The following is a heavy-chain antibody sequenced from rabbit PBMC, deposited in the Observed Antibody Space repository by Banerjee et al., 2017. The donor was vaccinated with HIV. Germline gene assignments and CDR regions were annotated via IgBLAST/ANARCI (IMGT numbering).Heavy chain of an antibody. D-gene: IGHD4-1*01. CDR3: ARDLDDVIGWKFGW. J-gene: IGHJ3*01. CDR2: INVVTGKA. Sequence: QEQLVESGGGLVQPEGSLTLTCTASGFSFSDKAVMCWVRQAPGRGLEWIACINVVTGKAVYASWAKGRFTFSKSSSTTVTLQMTSLTAADTATYFCARDLDDVIGWKFGWWGQGTLVTVS. V-gene: IGHV1S45*01. CDR1: GFSFSDKAV.